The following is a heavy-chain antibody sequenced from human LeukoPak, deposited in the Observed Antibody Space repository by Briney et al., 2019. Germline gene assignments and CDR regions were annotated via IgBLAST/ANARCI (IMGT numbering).Heavy chain of an antibody. CDR2: IYYGGST. J-gene: IGHJ6*03. CDR3: ARDTRGDGYNYFYYYYYMDV. V-gene: IGHV4-39*07. D-gene: IGHD5-24*01. CDR1: GGSITNSSYY. Sequence: SETLSLTSAISGGSITNSSYYWGWIRQPPGKGLEWIGSIYYGGSTYYNPSLKSRVTISVDTSKNQFSLKLSSVTAADTAVYYCARDTRGDGYNYFYYYYYMDVWGKGTTVTVSS.